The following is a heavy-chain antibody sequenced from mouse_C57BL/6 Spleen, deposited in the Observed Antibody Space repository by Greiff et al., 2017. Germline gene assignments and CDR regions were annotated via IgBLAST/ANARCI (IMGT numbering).Heavy chain of an antibody. V-gene: IGHV5-2*01. Sequence: EVKLQESGGGLVQPGESLKLSCESNEYEFPSHDMSWVRKTPEKRLELVAAINSDGGSTYYPDTMERRFIISRDNTKKTLYLQMSSLRSEDTALYYCARGGYYYGPFAYWGQGTLVTVSA. CDR3: ARGGYYYGPFAY. D-gene: IGHD1-1*01. CDR2: INSDGGST. J-gene: IGHJ3*01. CDR1: EYEFPSHD.